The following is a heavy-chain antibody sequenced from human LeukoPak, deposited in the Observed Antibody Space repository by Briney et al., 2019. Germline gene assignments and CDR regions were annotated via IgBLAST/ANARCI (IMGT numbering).Heavy chain of an antibody. CDR3: AREPLLNWNLSFDY. J-gene: IGHJ4*02. D-gene: IGHD1-1*01. V-gene: IGHV1-18*01. CDR2: ISAYKGNT. CDR1: GYTFTSYG. Sequence: ASVKVSCKASGYTFTSYGISWVRQAPGQGLEWMGWISAYKGNTNYAQKLQGRVTMTTDTSTSTAYMELRSLRSDDTAVYYCAREPLLNWNLSFDYWGQGTLVTVSS.